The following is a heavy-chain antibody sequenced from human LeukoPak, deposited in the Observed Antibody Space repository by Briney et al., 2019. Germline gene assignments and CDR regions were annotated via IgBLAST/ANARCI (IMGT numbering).Heavy chain of an antibody. V-gene: IGHV4-59*01. D-gene: IGHD1-26*01. CDR1: GGSLSSYY. CDR3: ARDRGSYSPTYYGMDV. Sequence: SETLSLTCTVCGGSLSSYYWSWIRQPPGKGMEWIGFIYYPGSTHYNPSLNSRVPISVDTSKNHFSLTLSSVTAADTAVYYCARDRGSYSPTYYGMDVWGQGTTVTVSS. CDR2: IYYPGST. J-gene: IGHJ6*02.